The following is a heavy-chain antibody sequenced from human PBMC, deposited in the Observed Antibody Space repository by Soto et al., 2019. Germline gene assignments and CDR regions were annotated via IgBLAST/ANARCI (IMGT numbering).Heavy chain of an antibody. J-gene: IGHJ6*04. Sequence: QVQLVQSGAEVKKPGSSVKIPCKAPGDTCNNRTFTCVRRAPGPGLEWMRRVILLLDSSNYAEKFQDIATITADKATTTAHLELSGLKSEESAIYYCARRKTQMTQNRMGFYYSRAIRGKGATITVSS. CDR3: ARRKTQMTQNRMGFYYSRAI. CDR2: VILLLDSS. CDR1: GDTCNNRT. D-gene: IGHD3-10*01. V-gene: IGHV1-69*08.